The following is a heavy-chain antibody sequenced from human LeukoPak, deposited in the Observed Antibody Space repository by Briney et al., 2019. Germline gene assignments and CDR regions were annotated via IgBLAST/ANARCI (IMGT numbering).Heavy chain of an antibody. CDR3: AGDYGSDNS. Sequence: SETLSLTCTVSGDSISDDYYTWMRQPAGKGLEWIGRIHSGGTTNYNPSLMSRVTISLDTSKSQFSLRLSSVTAADTAVYYCAGDYGSDNSWGQGTLVTVSS. V-gene: IGHV4-4*07. D-gene: IGHD4-17*01. CDR2: IHSGGTT. CDR1: GDSISDDY. J-gene: IGHJ4*02.